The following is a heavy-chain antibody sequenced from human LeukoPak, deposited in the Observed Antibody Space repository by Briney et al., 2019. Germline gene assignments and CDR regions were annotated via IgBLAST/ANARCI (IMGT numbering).Heavy chain of an antibody. Sequence: SETLSLTCTVSGGSISSYYWSWIRQPPGKGLEWIGYIYYSGSTNYNPSLKSRVTISVDTSKNQFSLKLSSVTAADTAVYYCARMLQDAFDIWGQGTMVTVSS. D-gene: IGHD5-24*01. CDR2: IYYSGST. CDR1: GGSISSYY. J-gene: IGHJ3*02. V-gene: IGHV4-59*01. CDR3: ARMLQDAFDI.